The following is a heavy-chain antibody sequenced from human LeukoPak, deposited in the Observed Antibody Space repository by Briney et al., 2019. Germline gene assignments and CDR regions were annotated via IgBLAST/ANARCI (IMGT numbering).Heavy chain of an antibody. V-gene: IGHV3-21*05. CDR3: ARCGTPNNYYGYGVDV. CDR2: ISVSGSYT. Sequence: GRSLRLSCAASGFTFSGYGMHWVRQAPGKGLEWISYISVSGSYTNYADSVKGRFTISRDNAKNSLYLQMISLRAEDTAVYYCARCGTPNNYYGYGVDVWGQGTTVIVSS. J-gene: IGHJ6*02. D-gene: IGHD1-26*01. CDR1: GFTFSGYG.